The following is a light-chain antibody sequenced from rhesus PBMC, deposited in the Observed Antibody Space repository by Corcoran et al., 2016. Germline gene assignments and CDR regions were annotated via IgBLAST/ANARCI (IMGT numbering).Light chain of an antibody. CDR1: QSISSW. J-gene: IGKJ1*01. CDR3: QQYSSSPWT. V-gene: IGKV1-22*01. Sequence: DIQMTQSPSSLSASVGDTVTITCRASQSISSWLAWYQKKPGKAPNLHIYKASTLQSGVPSRFSGSGSGTEFTLTISSLQSEEFATYCCQQYSSSPWTFGQGTKVEIK. CDR2: KAS.